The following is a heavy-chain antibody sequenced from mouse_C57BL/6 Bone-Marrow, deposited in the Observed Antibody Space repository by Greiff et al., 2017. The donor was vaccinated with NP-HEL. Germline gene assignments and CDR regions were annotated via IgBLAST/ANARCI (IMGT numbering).Heavy chain of an antibody. D-gene: IGHD1-1*01. Sequence: EVKLVESGGGLVKPGGSLKLSCAASGFTFSDYGMHWVRQAPEKGLEWVAYISSGSSTIYYADTVKGRFTISRDNAKNTLFLQMTSLRSEDTAMYYCARRVFITTVVNAMDYWGQGTSVTVSS. J-gene: IGHJ4*01. V-gene: IGHV5-17*01. CDR3: ARRVFITTVVNAMDY. CDR1: GFTFSDYG. CDR2: ISSGSSTI.